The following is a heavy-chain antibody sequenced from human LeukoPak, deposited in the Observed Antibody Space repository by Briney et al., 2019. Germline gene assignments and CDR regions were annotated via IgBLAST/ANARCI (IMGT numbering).Heavy chain of an antibody. V-gene: IGHV3-23*01. CDR3: AKGPQLYSGYHPDF. D-gene: IGHD3-22*01. J-gene: IGHJ4*02. Sequence: PGGSLRLSCAASGFTFTTYALTWVRQAPGKGLEWVSTITGSVDSTYYADSVKGRFTISRDYSRNTVHLQLNSLRAEDTAIYYCAKGPQLYSGYHPDFWGQGTLVTVSS. CDR1: GFTFTTYA. CDR2: ITGSVDST.